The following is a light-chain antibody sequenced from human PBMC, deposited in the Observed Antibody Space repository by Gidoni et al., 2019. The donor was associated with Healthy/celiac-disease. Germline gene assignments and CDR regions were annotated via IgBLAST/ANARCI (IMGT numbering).Light chain of an antibody. V-gene: IGKV3-11*01. CDR2: DAS. CDR1: QSVSSY. CDR3: QQRSNWPPHT. Sequence: PGERATLSCRASQSVSSYLAWYQQKPGQAPRLLIYDASNRATGIPARFSGSGSGTDFTLTISSLEPEDFAVYYCQQRSNWPPHTFXPXTKVDIK. J-gene: IGKJ3*01.